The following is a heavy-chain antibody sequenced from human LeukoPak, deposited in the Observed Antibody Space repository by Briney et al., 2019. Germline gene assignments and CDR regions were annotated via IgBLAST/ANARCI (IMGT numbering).Heavy chain of an antibody. V-gene: IGHV1-18*01. J-gene: IGHJ3*02. CDR2: ISAYNGNT. CDR1: GYTFTSYG. D-gene: IGHD1-26*01. Sequence: ASVKVSCKASGYTFTSYGISWVRQAPGQGLEWMGWISAYNGNTNYAQKLQGRVTMTTDTSTSTAYMELRSLRSDDTAVYYCAGSIYSGTEDALDIWGQGTMVTVSS. CDR3: AGSIYSGTEDALDI.